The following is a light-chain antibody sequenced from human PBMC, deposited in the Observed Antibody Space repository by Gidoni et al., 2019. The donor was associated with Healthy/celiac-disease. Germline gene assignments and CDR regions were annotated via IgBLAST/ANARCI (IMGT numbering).Light chain of an antibody. Sequence: IVMTQSPLSLPVTPGEPDSISCRSSQSLLHSNGYNYLDWYLQKPGQSPQLLIYLGSNRAAGVPDRFSGSGSGTDFTLKISRVEAEDVGVYYCMQALQTPTFGGGTKVEIK. CDR2: LGS. CDR3: MQALQTPT. V-gene: IGKV2-28*01. J-gene: IGKJ4*01. CDR1: QSLLHSNGYNY.